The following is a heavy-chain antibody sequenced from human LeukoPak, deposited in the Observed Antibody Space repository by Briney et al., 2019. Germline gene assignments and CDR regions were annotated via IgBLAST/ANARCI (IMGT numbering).Heavy chain of an antibody. Sequence: SQTLSLTCAISGDSVSSNSAAWNWIRLSPSRGVEWLGRTYYRSKWYNDYAVSVKSRITINPDTSKNQFSLQLDSVTPEDTAVYYCAREIASSYAFDIWGQGTMVTVSS. D-gene: IGHD2-21*01. V-gene: IGHV6-1*01. CDR1: GDSVSSNSAA. J-gene: IGHJ3*02. CDR2: TYYRSKWYN. CDR3: AREIASSYAFDI.